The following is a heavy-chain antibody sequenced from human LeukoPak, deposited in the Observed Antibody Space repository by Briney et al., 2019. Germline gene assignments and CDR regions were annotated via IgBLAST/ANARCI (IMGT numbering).Heavy chain of an antibody. D-gene: IGHD3-22*01. Sequence: SGTLSLTCTVSGGSISSYYWSWIRQPPGKGLEWIGSIFYSGSTNYNPSLKSRVTIAVATSKNKFSLKLISVTAADTAVYYCARAPDPNFYDRSSFDYWGQETLITVSS. V-gene: IGHV4-59*08. J-gene: IGHJ4*02. CDR2: IFYSGST. CDR3: ARAPDPNFYDRSSFDY. CDR1: GGSISSYY.